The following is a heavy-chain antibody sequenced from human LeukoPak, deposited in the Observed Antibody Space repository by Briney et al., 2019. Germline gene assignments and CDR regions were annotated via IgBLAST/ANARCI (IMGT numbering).Heavy chain of an antibody. CDR3: ARGTRQSSNHYFDY. CDR2: IYYSGCT. V-gene: IGHV4-59*01. Sequence: GSLRLSCAASGFTFSSYAMSWVRQAPGKGLEWIGYIYYSGCTNYNPSLKSRVTISVDTSKNQFSLKLSSVTAADTAVYYCARGTRQSSNHYFDYWGQGTLVTVSS. J-gene: IGHJ4*02. CDR1: GFTFSSYA. D-gene: IGHD4-11*01.